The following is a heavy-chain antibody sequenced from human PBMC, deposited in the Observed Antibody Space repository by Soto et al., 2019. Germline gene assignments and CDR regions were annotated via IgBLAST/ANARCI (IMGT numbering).Heavy chain of an antibody. Sequence: PGGSLRLSCVASGFTFISSFMGWIRQAPGKGLEWVANINQDGGVTYYVDSVEGRFTISRDNTKDSLYLQMNSLRGEDTAIYYCARYYRGSGRYFFDYWVQGTPGTVSS. D-gene: IGHD1-26*01. CDR2: INQDGGVT. CDR1: GFTFISSF. V-gene: IGHV3-7*03. CDR3: ARYYRGSGRYFFDY. J-gene: IGHJ4*02.